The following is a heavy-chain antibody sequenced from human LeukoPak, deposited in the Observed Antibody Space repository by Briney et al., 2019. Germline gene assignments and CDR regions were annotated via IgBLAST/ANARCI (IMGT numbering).Heavy chain of an antibody. V-gene: IGHV3-53*01. Sequence: GGSLRLSCAASGFTVSSNFMNWVRQAPGRGLEWVSVIYSGGSTYYADSVKGRFTISRDNSKNTLYLQMNSLRAEDTAVYYCARGLLPGIAAAGTGYMDVWGKGTTVTVSS. J-gene: IGHJ6*03. CDR1: GFTVSSNF. CDR2: IYSGGST. D-gene: IGHD6-13*01. CDR3: ARGLLPGIAAAGTGYMDV.